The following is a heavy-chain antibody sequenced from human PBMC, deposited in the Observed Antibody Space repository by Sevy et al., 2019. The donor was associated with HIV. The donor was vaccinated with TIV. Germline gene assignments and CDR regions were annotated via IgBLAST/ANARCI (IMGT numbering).Heavy chain of an antibody. V-gene: IGHV3-7*03. CDR1: GFTFSSYW. CDR2: IKQDGSEK. J-gene: IGHJ4*02. D-gene: IGHD6-6*01. CDR3: ARDHSSSSLDY. Sequence: GESLKISCAASGFTFSSYWMSWVRRAPGKGLEWVANIKQDGSEKYYVDSVKGRFTISRDNAKNSLYLQMNSLRAEDTAVYYCARDHSSSSLDYWGQGTLVTVSS.